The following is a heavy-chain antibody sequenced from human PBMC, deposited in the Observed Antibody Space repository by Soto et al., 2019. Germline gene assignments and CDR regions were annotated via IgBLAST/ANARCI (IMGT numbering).Heavy chain of an antibody. V-gene: IGHV1-69*12. CDR2: IIPIFGTA. CDR1: GGTFSSYA. CDR3: ARESRYCSGGSCYFRTGIDY. Sequence: QVQLVQSGAEVKKPGSSVKVSCKASGGTFSSYAISWLRQAPGQGLEWMGGIIPIFGTANYVQKFKGRVTITAEESTSTAYMELSSLRSEATAVYYCARESRYCSGGSCYFRTGIDYWGQGTLVTVSS. D-gene: IGHD2-15*01. J-gene: IGHJ4*02.